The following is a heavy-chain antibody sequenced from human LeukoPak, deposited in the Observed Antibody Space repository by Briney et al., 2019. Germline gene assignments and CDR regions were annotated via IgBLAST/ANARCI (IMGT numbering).Heavy chain of an antibody. V-gene: IGHV1-69*04. D-gene: IGHD2-2*01. CDR2: IIPIFGIA. J-gene: IGHJ5*02. CDR3: ARSLNSPDIVVVPAATEYNWFDP. Sequence: ASVTVSCKASGGTFSSYAISWVRQAPGQGLEWMGRIIPIFGIANYAQKFQGRVTITADKSTSTAYMELSSLRSEDTAVYYCARSLNSPDIVVVPAATEYNWFDPWGQGTLVTVSS. CDR1: GGTFSSYA.